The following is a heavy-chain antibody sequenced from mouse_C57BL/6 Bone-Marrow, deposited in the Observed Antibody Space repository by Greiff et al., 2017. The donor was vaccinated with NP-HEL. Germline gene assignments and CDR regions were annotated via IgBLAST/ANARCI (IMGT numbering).Heavy chain of an antibody. CDR2: INYDGSST. CDR3: ARDGDYYGSSPYWYFDV. J-gene: IGHJ1*03. CDR1: GFTFSDYY. V-gene: IGHV5-16*01. Sequence: EVQVVESEGGLVQPGSSMKLSCTASGFTFSDYYMAWVRQVPEKGLEWVANINYDGSSTYYLDSLKSRFIISRDNAKNILYLQMSSLKSEDTATYYCARDGDYYGSSPYWYFDVWGTGTTVTVSS. D-gene: IGHD1-1*01.